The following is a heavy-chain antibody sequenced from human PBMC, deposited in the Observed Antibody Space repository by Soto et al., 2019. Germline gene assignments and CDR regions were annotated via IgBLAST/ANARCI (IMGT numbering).Heavy chain of an antibody. J-gene: IGHJ4*02. CDR1: GFTFSSYW. V-gene: IGHV3-74*01. CDR3: ARGYSGTYRIDY. D-gene: IGHD1-26*01. Sequence: PEGALRVSCADSGFTFSSYWMHWFRQAPGKGLLRVSRINGDGRTTNYADSVKGRLTISRDDAKNTLYLQMNSLRAEDTAVYYCARGYSGTYRIDYWGQGTLVPVSS. CDR2: INGDGRTT.